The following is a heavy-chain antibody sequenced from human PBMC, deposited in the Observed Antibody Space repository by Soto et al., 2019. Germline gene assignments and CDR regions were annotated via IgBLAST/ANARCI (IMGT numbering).Heavy chain of an antibody. V-gene: IGHV1-46*01. CDR2: INPSGGST. J-gene: IGHJ3*02. CDR1: GYTFTSYY. Sequence: QVQLVQSGAEVKKPGASVKVSCKASGYTFTSYYMHWVRQAPGQGLEWMGIINPSGGSTSYAQKFQVRVTMTRDTSTSTVYMELSSLRSEDTAVYYCARDCPISGGSCYVPAFDIWGQGTMVTVSS. CDR3: ARDCPISGGSCYVPAFDI. D-gene: IGHD2-15*01.